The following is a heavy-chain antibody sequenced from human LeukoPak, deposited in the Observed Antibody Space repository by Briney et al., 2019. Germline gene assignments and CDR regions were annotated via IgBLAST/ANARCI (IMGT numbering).Heavy chain of an antibody. CDR2: IWYDGSNK. CDR3: ARDPGGSYLDYFDY. D-gene: IGHD1-26*01. V-gene: IGHV3-33*01. J-gene: IGHJ4*02. Sequence: PGRSLRLSCAASGFTFSNYGMLWVRQAPGKGLEWVALIWYDGSNKYYSDSVKGRFTISRDNSKNTLYLQMNSLRAEDTAVYYCARDPGGSYLDYFDYWGQGTLVTVSS. CDR1: GFTFSNYG.